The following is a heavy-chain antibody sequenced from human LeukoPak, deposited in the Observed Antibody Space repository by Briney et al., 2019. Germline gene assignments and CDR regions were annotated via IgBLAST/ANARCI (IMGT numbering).Heavy chain of an antibody. CDR2: ISNSGSTI. CDR1: GFTFSSYE. D-gene: IGHD3-22*01. V-gene: IGHV3-48*03. J-gene: IGHJ4*02. CDR3: ARDVGYYDSSGYYY. Sequence: GGSLRLSCAASGFTFSSYEMNWVRQAPGKGLEWVSYISNSGSTIYYADSVKGRFTISRDNAKNSLYLQMNSLRAEDTAVYYCARDVGYYDSSGYYYWGQGTLVTVSS.